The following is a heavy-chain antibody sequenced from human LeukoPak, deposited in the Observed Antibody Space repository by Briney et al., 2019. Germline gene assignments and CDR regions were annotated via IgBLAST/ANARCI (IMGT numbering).Heavy chain of an antibody. CDR2: IYYSGST. V-gene: IGHV4-39*07. D-gene: IGHD3-10*01. J-gene: IGHJ4*02. CDR3: ARDLLGENY. CDR1: GGSISSSSYY. Sequence: SETLSLTCTVSGGSISSSSYYWGWIRQPPGKGLEWIGSIYYSGSTYYNPSLKSRVTISVDTSKNQFSLKLSSVTAADTAVYYCARDLLGENYWGQGTLVTVSS.